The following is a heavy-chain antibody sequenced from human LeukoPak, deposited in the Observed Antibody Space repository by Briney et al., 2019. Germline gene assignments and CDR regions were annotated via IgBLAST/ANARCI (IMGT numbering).Heavy chain of an antibody. V-gene: IGHV3-15*01. CDR2: IRSKTDGGTT. D-gene: IGHD3-9*01. J-gene: IGHJ2*01. CDR3: ARGGELRSGWFDL. CDR1: GFTFRDAW. Sequence: GGSLRLSCAASGFTFRDAWMTWVRQAPGKGLEWVGRIRSKTDGGTTDYAVSVQGRFTISRDDSKNTLYLQMSSLKTEDTAVYYCARGGELRSGWFDLWGRGNLVSVSS.